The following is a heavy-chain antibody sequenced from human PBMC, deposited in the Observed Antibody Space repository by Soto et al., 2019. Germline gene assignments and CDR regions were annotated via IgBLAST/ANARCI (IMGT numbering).Heavy chain of an antibody. V-gene: IGHV3-13*05. CDR1: GFTFSSYA. J-gene: IGHJ6*02. CDR3: ARARRLSGPLDPYYYYGMDV. CDR2: IGTAGDP. D-gene: IGHD1-1*01. Sequence: EVQLLESGGGLVQPGGSLRLSCAASGFTFSSYAMSWVRQAPGKGLEWVSAIGTAGDPYYPGSVKGRFTISRENAKNALYLQMNSLRAGDTAVYYCARARRLSGPLDPYYYYGMDVWGQGTTVTVSS.